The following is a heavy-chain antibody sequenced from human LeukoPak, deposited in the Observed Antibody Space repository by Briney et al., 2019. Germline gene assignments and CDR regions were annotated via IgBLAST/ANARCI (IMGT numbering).Heavy chain of an antibody. V-gene: IGHV3-23*01. CDR1: GFTFSSYA. CDR2: ISGSGGST. CDR3: AKLRAYGSGSYYRNYFDY. J-gene: IGHJ4*02. D-gene: IGHD3-10*01. Sequence: GGSLRLSCAASGFTFSSYAMSWVRQAPGKGLEWVSAISGSGGSTYYADSVKGRFTISRDNSKNTLYLQMNSLRAEDTAVYYCAKLRAYGSGSYYRNYFDYWGQGTLVTVSS.